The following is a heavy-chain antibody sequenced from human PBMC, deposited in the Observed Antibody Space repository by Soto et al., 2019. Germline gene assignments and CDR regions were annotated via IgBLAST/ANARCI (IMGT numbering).Heavy chain of an antibody. Sequence: GSLRLSCAASGFTFSGYSMSWVRQAPGKGLKWVSGVTGSGANTFYADSVKGRFTISRDNSKSTLYLQMSSLKVEDTAIYYCAKDRIFSSSWGVFDYWGQGTLVTVSS. CDR2: VTGSGANT. CDR3: AKDRIFSSSWGVFDY. D-gene: IGHD6-13*01. V-gene: IGHV3-23*01. J-gene: IGHJ4*02. CDR1: GFTFSGYS.